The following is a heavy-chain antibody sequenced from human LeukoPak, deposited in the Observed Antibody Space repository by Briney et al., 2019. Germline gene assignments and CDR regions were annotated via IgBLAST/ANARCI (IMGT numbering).Heavy chain of an antibody. CDR1: GFTFSDAW. D-gene: IGHD3-22*01. J-gene: IGHJ4*02. CDR2: IESKTDGATK. Sequence: GGSLRLSCAASGFTFSDAWMTWVRQAPGKGLEWVGRIESKTDGATKEYAAPVKGRFTISRDDSKYTLDLQMNSLKIEDTAVYYCTTEAQLYYYDSSGYFYWGQGALVTVSS. CDR3: TTEAQLYYYDSSGYFY. V-gene: IGHV3-15*04.